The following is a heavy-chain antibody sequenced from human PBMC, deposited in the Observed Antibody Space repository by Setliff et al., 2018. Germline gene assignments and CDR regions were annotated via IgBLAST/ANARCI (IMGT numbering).Heavy chain of an antibody. CDR3: AREGVDTRSSTDYRYYMDV. Sequence: SVKVSCKTSGYIFTNYYIHWVRQAPGQGLEWLGGTIPNFGTTNYAQEFQGRVTIITDESTSTAYMELSSLRFEDTAVYYCAREGVDTRSSTDYRYYMDVWGKGTTVTVSS. CDR2: TIPNFGTT. J-gene: IGHJ6*03. D-gene: IGHD5-18*01. CDR1: GYIFTNYY. V-gene: IGHV1-69*05.